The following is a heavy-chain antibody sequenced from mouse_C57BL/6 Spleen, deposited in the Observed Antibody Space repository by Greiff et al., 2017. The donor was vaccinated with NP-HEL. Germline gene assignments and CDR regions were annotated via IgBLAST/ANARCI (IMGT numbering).Heavy chain of an antibody. V-gene: IGHV1-15*01. CDR1: GYTFTDYE. Sequence: QVHVKQSGAELVRPGASVTLSCKASGYTFTDYEMHWVKQTPVHGLEWIGAIDPETGGTAYNQKFKGKAILTADKSSSTAYMELRSLTSEDSAVYYCTRPGVYAMDYWGQGTSVTVSS. J-gene: IGHJ4*01. CDR3: TRPGVYAMDY. CDR2: IDPETGGT.